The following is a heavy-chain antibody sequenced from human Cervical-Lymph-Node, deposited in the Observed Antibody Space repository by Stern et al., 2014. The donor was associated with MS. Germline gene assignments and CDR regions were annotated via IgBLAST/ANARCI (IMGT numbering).Heavy chain of an antibody. J-gene: IGHJ4*02. CDR2: ISYDGSNE. D-gene: IGHD3-22*01. CDR1: GFTFSSYG. V-gene: IGHV3-30*03. CDR3: ARGVYDI. Sequence: VQLVESGGGLVRPGRSLRLSCAASGFTFSSYGMHWVRQAPATGLQWVAFISYDGSNEYYADSVKGRFTISRDNSNNTLYLQTNSLREEDTAVYYCARGVYDIWGQGTLVTVSS.